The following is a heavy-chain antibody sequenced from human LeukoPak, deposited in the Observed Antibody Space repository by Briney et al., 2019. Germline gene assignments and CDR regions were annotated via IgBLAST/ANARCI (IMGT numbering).Heavy chain of an antibody. J-gene: IGHJ4*02. Sequence: GGSLRLSCAASGFTFSGYKMNWVRQAPGTGLEWVSHISSSSRTIYYADSVKGRFTISRDNAKNSLYLQMNSLRDEDTAVYYCARDRSSSYPGSFDYWGQGILVTVSS. D-gene: IGHD3-22*01. V-gene: IGHV3-48*02. CDR1: GFTFSGYK. CDR3: ARDRSSSYPGSFDY. CDR2: ISSSSRTI.